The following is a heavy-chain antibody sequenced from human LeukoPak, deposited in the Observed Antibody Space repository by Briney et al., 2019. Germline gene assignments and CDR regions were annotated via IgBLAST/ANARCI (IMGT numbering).Heavy chain of an antibody. CDR2: ISGSGGST. CDR3: AKTPFPPPRYFDY. Sequence: GGSLRLSCAASGFTFSSWAMSWVRQAPGKGLEWGSAISGSGGSTYYADSVKGRFTISRDNSKNTLYLQMNSLRAEDTAVYYCAKTPFPPPRYFDYWGQETLVTVSS. D-gene: IGHD2-15*01. CDR1: GFTFSSWA. J-gene: IGHJ4*02. V-gene: IGHV3-23*01.